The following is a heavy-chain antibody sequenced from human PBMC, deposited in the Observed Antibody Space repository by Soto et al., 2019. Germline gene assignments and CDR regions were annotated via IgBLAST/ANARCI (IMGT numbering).Heavy chain of an antibody. V-gene: IGHV4-59*01. CDR1: GDSINNYY. Sequence: SETLSLTCTVSGDSINNYYWSWIRQPPGKGLEWIGYIYFSGSTNYNPSLKSRVTMSVDTSKNQFSLKLTSVTAADTGVYYCAKNPIASRPYRYYKDVWSNGTTVTGSS. D-gene: IGHD6-13*01. CDR2: IYFSGST. CDR3: AKNPIASRPYRYYKDV. J-gene: IGHJ6*03.